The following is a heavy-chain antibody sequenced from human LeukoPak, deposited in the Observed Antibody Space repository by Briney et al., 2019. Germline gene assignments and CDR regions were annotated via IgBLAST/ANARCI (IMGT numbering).Heavy chain of an antibody. V-gene: IGHV4-59*12. CDR1: GGSISSYY. J-gene: IGHJ4*02. CDR3: ARDSPPGVYDSSGYQERGIDY. D-gene: IGHD3-22*01. Sequence: SETLSLTCTVSGGSISSYYWSWIRQPPGKGLEWIGYIYYSGSTNYNPSLKSRVTISVDTSKNQFFLKLSSVTAADTAVYYCARDSPPGVYDSSGYQERGIDYWGQGTLVTVSS. CDR2: IYYSGST.